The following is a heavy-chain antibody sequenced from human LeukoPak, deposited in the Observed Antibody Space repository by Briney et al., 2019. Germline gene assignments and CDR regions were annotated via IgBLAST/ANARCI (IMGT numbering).Heavy chain of an antibody. V-gene: IGHV4-39*01. Sequence: PSETLSLTCTVSGGSISSSSYYWGWIRQPPGKGLEWIGSIYYSGSTYYNPSLKSRVTISVDTSKNQFSLKLSSVTAADTAVYYCARQDIVLRGEMGFAFDIWGQGTMVTVSS. D-gene: IGHD2-15*01. CDR1: GGSISSSSYY. CDR2: IYYSGST. J-gene: IGHJ3*02. CDR3: ARQDIVLRGEMGFAFDI.